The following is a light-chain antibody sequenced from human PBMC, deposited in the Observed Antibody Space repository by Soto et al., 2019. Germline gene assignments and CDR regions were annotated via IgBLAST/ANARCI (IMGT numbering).Light chain of an antibody. CDR1: QSVISY. Sequence: DIQMTQSPSSLSASVGDRVTITCRASQSVISYLDCYQQKPGKAPELLIYDASSVESGVPSRFSGSGSGTEFTLTISGLQPDDFATYYCQQYNSYSPTFGQGTKVNI. CDR2: DAS. J-gene: IGKJ1*01. V-gene: IGKV1-5*01. CDR3: QQYNSYSPT.